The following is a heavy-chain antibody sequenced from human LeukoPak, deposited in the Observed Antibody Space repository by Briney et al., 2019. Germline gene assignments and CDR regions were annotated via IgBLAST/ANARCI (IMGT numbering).Heavy chain of an antibody. V-gene: IGHV1-18*01. CDR2: ISAYNGNT. CDR3: ARDVSQRMAVAGTRVDY. D-gene: IGHD6-19*01. Sequence: ASVKVSCKASGYTFTSYGISWVRQAPGQGLEWMGWISAYNGNTNYAQKLQGRVTMTTDTSTSTAYMELRSLRSDDTAVYYCARDVSQRMAVAGTRVDYWGQGTLVTVSS. J-gene: IGHJ4*02. CDR1: GYTFTSYG.